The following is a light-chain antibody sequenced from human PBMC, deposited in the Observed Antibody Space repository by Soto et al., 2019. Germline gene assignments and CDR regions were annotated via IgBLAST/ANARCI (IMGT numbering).Light chain of an antibody. CDR3: QSYDSSPSGFYV. Sequence: QSVLTQPPSVSGAPGQRVTISCTGCSSNIGAGYDVHWYQQLPGTAPKLLIYGNSNRPSGVPDRFSGSKSGTSASLAITGRQADDEADDYCQSYDSSPSGFYVFGTGTKVTVL. V-gene: IGLV1-40*01. CDR1: SSNIGAGYD. CDR2: GNS. J-gene: IGLJ1*01.